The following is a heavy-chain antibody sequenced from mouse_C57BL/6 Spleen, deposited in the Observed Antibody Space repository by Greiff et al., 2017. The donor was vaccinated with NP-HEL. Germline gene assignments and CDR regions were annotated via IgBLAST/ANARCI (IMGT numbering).Heavy chain of an antibody. V-gene: IGHV14-1*01. Sequence: DVKLVESGAELVRPGASVKLSCTASGFNIKDYYMHWVKQRPEQGLEWIGRIDPEDGDTEYAPKFQGKATMTADTSSNTAYLQLSSLTSEDTAVYYCTEIYYGNYAFAYWGQGTLVTVSA. J-gene: IGHJ3*01. CDR1: GFNIKDYY. CDR3: TEIYYGNYAFAY. CDR2: IDPEDGDT. D-gene: IGHD2-1*01.